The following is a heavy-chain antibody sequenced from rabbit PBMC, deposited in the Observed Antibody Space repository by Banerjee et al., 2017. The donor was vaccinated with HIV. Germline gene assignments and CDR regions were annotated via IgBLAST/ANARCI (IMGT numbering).Heavy chain of an antibody. V-gene: IGHV1S45*01. CDR1: GFDFSSYG. CDR3: ARDLAGVIGWNFGL. J-gene: IGHJ6*01. Sequence: QEQLEESGGGLVQPGGSLKLSCKASGFDFSSYGVSWVRQAPGKGLELIACIYAGSSGTTYYASWANGRFTISKTSSTTVTLQMTSLTAADTATYFCARDLAGVIGWNFGLWGQGTLVTVS. D-gene: IGHD4-1*01. CDR2: IYAGSSGTT.